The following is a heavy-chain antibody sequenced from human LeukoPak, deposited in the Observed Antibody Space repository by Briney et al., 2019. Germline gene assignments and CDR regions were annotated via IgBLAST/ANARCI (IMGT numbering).Heavy chain of an antibody. CDR1: GFTFSNFA. J-gene: IGHJ4*02. CDR2: LSSDGSEK. D-gene: IGHD3-9*01. Sequence: GGSLRLSCVASGFTFSNFAMHWVRQAPGKGPEWVSLLSSDGSEKNCADSVKGRFTISRDNSKNTLYLQMNSLRDEDTAVYYCARAECENCWLIDSWGQGTLVTVSS. V-gene: IGHV3-30*03. CDR3: ARAECENCWLIDS.